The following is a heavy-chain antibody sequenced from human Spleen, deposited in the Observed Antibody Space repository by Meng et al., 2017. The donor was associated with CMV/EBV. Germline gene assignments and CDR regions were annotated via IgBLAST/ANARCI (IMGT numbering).Heavy chain of an antibody. D-gene: IGHD3-3*01. CDR3: ARAKYDFWSATSKNYYYGMDV. Sequence: SETLSLTCTVSGGSISGGDYYWSWIRQPPGKGLEWIGEINHSGSTNYNPSLKSPVTISVDTSKNQFSLKLSSVTAADTAVYYCARAKYDFWSATSKNYYYGMDVWGQGTTVTVSS. CDR2: INHSGST. V-gene: IGHV4-34*01. CDR1: GGSISGGDYY. J-gene: IGHJ6*02.